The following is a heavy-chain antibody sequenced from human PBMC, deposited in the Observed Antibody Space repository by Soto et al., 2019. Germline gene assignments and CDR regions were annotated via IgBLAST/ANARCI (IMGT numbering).Heavy chain of an antibody. Sequence: GASVKVSCKASGYTFTSYGISWVRQAPGQGLEWMGWISAYNGNTNYAQKLQGRVTMTTDTSTSTAYMELRSLRSDDTAVYYCARDRPYSSSWDNWFDHWGQGTLVTAPQ. V-gene: IGHV1-18*01. CDR3: ARDRPYSSSWDNWFDH. CDR1: GYTFTSYG. J-gene: IGHJ5*02. D-gene: IGHD6-13*01. CDR2: ISAYNGNT.